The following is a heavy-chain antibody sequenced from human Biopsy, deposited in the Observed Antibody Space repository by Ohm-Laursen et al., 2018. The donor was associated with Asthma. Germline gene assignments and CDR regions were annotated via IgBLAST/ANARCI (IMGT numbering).Heavy chain of an antibody. CDR3: TRAVDYSHYYGIDV. V-gene: IGHV1-18*01. CDR2: ISVYNGNA. J-gene: IGHJ6*02. D-gene: IGHD3-10*01. Sequence: SVKVSCKTSGYTFNSAGITWVRQAPGQGLEWMGWISVYNGNAKVAQKLQDRVTMITDTSTSTAYMELRSLRSDDTAVYFCTRAVDYSHYYGIDVWGQGTTVTVS. CDR1: GYTFNSAG.